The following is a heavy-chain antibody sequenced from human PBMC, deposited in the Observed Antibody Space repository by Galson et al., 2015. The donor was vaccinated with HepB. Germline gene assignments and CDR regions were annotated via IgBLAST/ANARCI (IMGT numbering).Heavy chain of an antibody. Sequence: QSGAEVKKPGESLKISCKGSGYSFTSYWIGWVRQMPGKGLEWMGIIYPGDSDTRYSPSFQGQVTISADKSISTAYLQWSSLKASDTAMYYCALINYDFWSGYYKNAFDIWGQGTMVTVSS. D-gene: IGHD3-3*01. J-gene: IGHJ3*02. V-gene: IGHV5-51*01. CDR1: GYSFTSYW. CDR3: ALINYDFWSGYYKNAFDI. CDR2: IYPGDSDT.